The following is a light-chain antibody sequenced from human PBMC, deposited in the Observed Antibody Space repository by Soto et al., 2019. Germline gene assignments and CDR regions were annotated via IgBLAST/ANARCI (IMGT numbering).Light chain of an antibody. Sequence: QSALTQPPSASGSPGQSVTISCTGTSSDIGTFSSISWYQQYPGKAPKLMIFGVSQRPSGVPDRFSGSKSANTASLTVSGLQDEDEAEYYCSSQAGSDSFMVFGGGTKVTVL. CDR1: SSDIGTFSS. CDR2: GVS. CDR3: SSQAGSDSFMV. V-gene: IGLV2-8*01. J-gene: IGLJ2*01.